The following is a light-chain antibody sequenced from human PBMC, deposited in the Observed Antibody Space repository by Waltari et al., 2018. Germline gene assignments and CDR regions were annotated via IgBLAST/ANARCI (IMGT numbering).Light chain of an antibody. CDR3: QVWVSRTDHYV. V-gene: IGLV3-21*03. J-gene: IGLJ1*01. CDR1: ALGGRT. Sequence: SYVLTQPPPLSVAPGKTARIASGLHALGGRTVNWYQQKPGEAPVLVVYGDTDRPSGIPERFFGSTSGNSATLTISRVEAGDEADYYCQVWVSRTDHYVFGTGTKVTVL. CDR2: GDT.